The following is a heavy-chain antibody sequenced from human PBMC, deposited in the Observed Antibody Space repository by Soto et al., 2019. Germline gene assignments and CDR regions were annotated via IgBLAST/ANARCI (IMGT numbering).Heavy chain of an antibody. CDR3: SRQTYKSFYFDY. CDR2: INTDVRTA. V-gene: IGHV3-74*01. CDR1: EFRLSDYC. J-gene: IGHJ4*02. D-gene: IGHD1-1*01. Sequence: GGSLGLSCAASEFRLSDYCMHWVRQAPGKGLMWVSRINTDVRTASYADSVKGRFTISRDNAKNTLYLQLNSLRAEDTAVYYCSRQTYKSFYFDYWGQGSLVTVAS.